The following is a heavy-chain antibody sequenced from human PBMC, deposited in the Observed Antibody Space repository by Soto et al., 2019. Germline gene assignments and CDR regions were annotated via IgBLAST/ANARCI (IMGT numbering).Heavy chain of an antibody. CDR1: GFTFSSYG. V-gene: IGHV3-30*18. D-gene: IGHD3-10*01. J-gene: IGHJ6*03. Sequence: PGGSLRLSCAASGFTFSSYGMHWVRQAPGKGLEWVAVISYDGSNKYYADSVKGRFTISRDNSKNTLYLQMNSLRAEDTAVYYCAKDQLWFGELPYYHYYYMYVWGKGTTVTVSS. CDR3: AKDQLWFGELPYYHYYYMYV. CDR2: ISYDGSNK.